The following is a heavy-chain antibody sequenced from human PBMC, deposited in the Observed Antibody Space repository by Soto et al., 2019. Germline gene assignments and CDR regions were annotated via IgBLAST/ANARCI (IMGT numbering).Heavy chain of an antibody. J-gene: IGHJ6*02. Sequence: GGSLRLSCAASGFTFSSYAMHWVRQAPGKGLEWVAVISYDGSNKYYADSVKGRFTISRDNSKNTLYLQMNSLRAEDTAVYYCARAPYYYGSYKPKFVYYYGMDVWGQGTTVTVSS. CDR2: ISYDGSNK. CDR1: GFTFSSYA. CDR3: ARAPYYYGSYKPKFVYYYGMDV. V-gene: IGHV3-30-3*01. D-gene: IGHD3-10*01.